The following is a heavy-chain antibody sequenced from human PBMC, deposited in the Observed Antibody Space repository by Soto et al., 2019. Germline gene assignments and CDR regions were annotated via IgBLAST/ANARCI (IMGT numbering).Heavy chain of an antibody. CDR2: MNPNSGNT. Sequence: GASVKVSCKASGYTFTSYDINCVRQSTVQWREWMGWMNPNSGNTGYAQKFQGRVTMTRNTSISAAYMGLSSLRSEDTAVYYCARGIGRFLEWLFSPYYGMDVWGQGTTVTVSS. V-gene: IGHV1-8*01. J-gene: IGHJ6*02. CDR1: GYTFTSYD. CDR3: ARGIGRFLEWLFSPYYGMDV. D-gene: IGHD3-3*01.